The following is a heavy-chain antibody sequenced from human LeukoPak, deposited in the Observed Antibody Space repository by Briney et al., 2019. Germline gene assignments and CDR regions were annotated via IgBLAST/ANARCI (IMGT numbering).Heavy chain of an antibody. CDR2: ISWNSGSI. Sequence: GRSLRLTCAASGFTFDDYAMHWVRHAPGKGLEWVSGISWNSGSIGYADSVKGRFTISRDNAKNSLYLQMNSLRAEDTALYYCAKGYYYYMDVWGKGTTVTVSS. CDR1: GFTFDDYA. J-gene: IGHJ6*03. V-gene: IGHV3-9*01. CDR3: AKGYYYYMDV.